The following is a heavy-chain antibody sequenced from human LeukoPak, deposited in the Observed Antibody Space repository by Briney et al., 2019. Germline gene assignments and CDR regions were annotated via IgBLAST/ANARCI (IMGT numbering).Heavy chain of an antibody. CDR3: VRDSRTGVDY. CDR2: ISSDGGTT. V-gene: IGHV3-74*01. Sequence: AGSLRLSCAASGFTFSDYCMHWVRHAPGKGLVWVSRISSDGGTTFYGDSVKGRFTISRDNAKNTLYLEMNSLRAEDTAVYYCVRDSRTGVDYWGQGTLVTVSS. CDR1: GFTFSDYC. D-gene: IGHD1-1*01. J-gene: IGHJ4*02.